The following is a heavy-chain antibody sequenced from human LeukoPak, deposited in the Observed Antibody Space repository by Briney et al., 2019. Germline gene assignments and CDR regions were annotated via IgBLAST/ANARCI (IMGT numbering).Heavy chain of an antibody. CDR1: GGTFSSYA. J-gene: IGHJ5*02. D-gene: IGHD1-1*01. CDR3: ARLPSYNWNLPGP. Sequence: ASVKVSCKASGGTFSSYAISWVRQAPGQGLEWMGGIIPIFGTVNYAQKFQGRVTITADESTSTAYMELRSLRSDDTAVYYCARLPSYNWNLPGPWGQGTLVTVSS. V-gene: IGHV1-69*13. CDR2: IIPIFGTV.